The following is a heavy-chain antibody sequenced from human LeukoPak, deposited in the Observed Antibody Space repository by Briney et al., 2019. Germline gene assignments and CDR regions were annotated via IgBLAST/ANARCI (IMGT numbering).Heavy chain of an antibody. CDR2: ISSSSSYI. D-gene: IGHD3-3*01. Sequence: GGSLRLSCAASGFTFSYYYMSWLRQAPGKGLGWGSSISSSSSYIYYAASVKGRFTICRDNAKNSLYLQMNSLRAEDTAVYYCASHFPYNYDFWSGYGAFDIWGQGTMVTVSS. J-gene: IGHJ3*02. V-gene: IGHV3-21*01. CDR1: GFTFSYYY. CDR3: ASHFPYNYDFWSGYGAFDI.